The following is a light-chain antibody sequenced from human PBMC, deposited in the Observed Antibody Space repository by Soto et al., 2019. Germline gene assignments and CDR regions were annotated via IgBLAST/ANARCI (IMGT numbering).Light chain of an antibody. CDR3: SSYTSSSTYV. CDR1: SSDVGGYNY. Sequence: QSVLTQPASVSGSPGQSITISCTGTSSDVGGYNYVSWYQQHPGKAPKLMIYDVSNRPSGVSNRFPGSKSGNTASLTISGLQAEDEAAYYCSSYTSSSTYVFGTGTRSPS. V-gene: IGLV2-14*01. CDR2: DVS. J-gene: IGLJ1*01.